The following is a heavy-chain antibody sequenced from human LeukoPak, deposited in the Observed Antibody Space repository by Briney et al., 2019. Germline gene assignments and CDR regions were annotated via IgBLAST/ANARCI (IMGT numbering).Heavy chain of an antibody. D-gene: IGHD5-18*01. CDR1: GGSISSSNW. Sequence: SETLSLTCAVSGGSISSSNWWSWVRQPPGKGLEWIGEIYHSGSTNCNPSLKSRVTISVDKSKNQFSLKLSSVTAADTAVYYCARVGYSYGWNYYYYYMDVWGKGTTVTISS. V-gene: IGHV4-4*02. CDR3: ARVGYSYGWNYYYYYMDV. J-gene: IGHJ6*03. CDR2: IYHSGST.